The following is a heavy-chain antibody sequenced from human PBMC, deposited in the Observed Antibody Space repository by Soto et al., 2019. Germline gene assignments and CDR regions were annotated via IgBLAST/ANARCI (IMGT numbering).Heavy chain of an antibody. D-gene: IGHD1-7*01. J-gene: IGHJ4*02. CDR2: MSGSSSTT. CDR3: AKNQERELPRVMDF. V-gene: IGHV3-23*01. CDR1: GLTFSNYA. Sequence: TGGSLRLSCATSGLTFSNYAMSWVRQAPGGGLEWVSSMSGSSSTTYYADSVRGRFTISRDRSKNTLYLQMSSLRAEDTALYYCAKNQERELPRVMDFWGQGTLVTVSS.